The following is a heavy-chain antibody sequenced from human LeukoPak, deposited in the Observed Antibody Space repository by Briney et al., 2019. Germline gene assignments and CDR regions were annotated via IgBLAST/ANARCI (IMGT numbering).Heavy chain of an antibody. D-gene: IGHD3-3*01. Sequence: PGGSLRLSCAASGFTFSSYGMHWVRQAPGKGLEWVANIKQDGSEKYYVDSVKGRFTISRDNAKNSLYLQMNSLRAEDTAVYYCARDVLFSRTAFDIWGQGTMVTVSS. CDR3: ARDVLFSRTAFDI. CDR2: IKQDGSEK. CDR1: GFTFSSYG. J-gene: IGHJ3*02. V-gene: IGHV3-7*01.